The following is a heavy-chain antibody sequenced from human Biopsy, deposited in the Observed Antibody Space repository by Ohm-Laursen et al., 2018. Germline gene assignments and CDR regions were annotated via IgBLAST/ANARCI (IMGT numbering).Heavy chain of an antibody. J-gene: IGHJ5*02. V-gene: IGHV1-2*02. CDR1: GYTFTDYY. CDR2: IDTINGGA. CDR3: ARERDP. Sequence: ASVTVSRKASGYTFTDYYVHWVRQAPGHGLEWMGWIDTINGGARYAQKFQGRVTMTRDTSISTAYMELSRLTSDDTAVYYCARERDPWGQGTLVTVSS.